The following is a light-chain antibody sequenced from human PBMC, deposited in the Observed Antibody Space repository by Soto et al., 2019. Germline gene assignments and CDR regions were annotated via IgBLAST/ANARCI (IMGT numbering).Light chain of an antibody. J-gene: IGKJ3*01. V-gene: IGKV3-11*01. CDR3: QQRSNWPPT. Sequence: EIVLTQSPATLSLSPGERATLSCRASQSVSSSLAWYQHKPGQAPRLLIYTASKRATGIPARFSGSGSGTDFTLTISSLEPADFAVYYCQQRSNWPPTFGPGTKVDIK. CDR2: TAS. CDR1: QSVSSS.